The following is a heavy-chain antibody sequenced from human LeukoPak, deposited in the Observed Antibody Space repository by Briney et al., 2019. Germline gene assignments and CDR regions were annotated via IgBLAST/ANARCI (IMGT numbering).Heavy chain of an antibody. CDR2: ISYDGSNK. CDR3: ARTPDYGGPSGDYFDY. CDR1: GFTFSSYG. Sequence: PGGSLRLSCAASGFTFSSYGMHWVGQAPGKGLEWVAVISYDGSNKYYADSVKGRFTISRDNSKNTLYLQMNSLRAEDTAVYYCARTPDYGGPSGDYFDYWGQGTLVTVSS. V-gene: IGHV3-30*03. J-gene: IGHJ4*02. D-gene: IGHD4-23*01.